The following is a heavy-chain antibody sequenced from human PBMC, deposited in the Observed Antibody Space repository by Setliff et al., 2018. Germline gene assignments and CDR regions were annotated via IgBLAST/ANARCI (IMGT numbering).Heavy chain of an antibody. V-gene: IGHV4-38-2*01. CDR2: IYHSGST. Sequence: SETLSLTCAVSGYSISSGYYWGWIRQPPGKGLEWIGSIYHSGSTYYNPSLKSRVTISVDTSKNQFSLKLSSVTAADTAVYYCASMGATAYYFDYWGQGTLVTVSS. CDR1: GYSISSGYY. D-gene: IGHD1-26*01. J-gene: IGHJ4*02. CDR3: ASMGATAYYFDY.